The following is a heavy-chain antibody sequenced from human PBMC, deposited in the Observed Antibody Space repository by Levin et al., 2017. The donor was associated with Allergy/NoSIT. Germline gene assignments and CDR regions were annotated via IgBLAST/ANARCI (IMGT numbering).Heavy chain of an antibody. D-gene: IGHD3-16*01. CDR3: AREWGSDGKAFDI. J-gene: IGHJ3*02. Sequence: GGSLRLSCKASGYTFTSYYMHWVRQAPGQGLEWMGIINPSGGSTSYAQKFQGRVTMTRDTSTSTVYMELSSLRSEDTAVYYCAREWGSDGKAFDIWGQGTMVTVSS. CDR2: INPSGGST. V-gene: IGHV1-46*01. CDR1: GYTFTSYY.